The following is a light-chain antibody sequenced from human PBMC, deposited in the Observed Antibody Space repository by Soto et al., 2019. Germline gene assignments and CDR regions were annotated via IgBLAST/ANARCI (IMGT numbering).Light chain of an antibody. CDR1: QSVLYSSYNKSY. CDR2: WAS. J-gene: IGKJ5*01. CDR3: QQYYSTLIT. V-gene: IGKV4-1*01. Sequence: DIALTQSPDSLALSLGERATMNCKSSQSVLYSSYNKSYLAWYQVKPGRPPKLLFSWASTRESGVPDPFSSSGSGTDFTLTISSLQAEDVAVYYCQQYYSTLITFGQGTRLEIK.